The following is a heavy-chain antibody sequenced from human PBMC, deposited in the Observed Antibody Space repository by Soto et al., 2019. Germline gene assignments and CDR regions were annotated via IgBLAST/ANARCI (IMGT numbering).Heavy chain of an antibody. CDR2: TYYRSKWYS. CDR3: VRDGYSSSYDFDY. J-gene: IGHJ4*02. V-gene: IGHV6-1*01. CDR1: GNSVSDNSAA. Sequence: SQTLSLTCAISGNSVSDNSAAWNWIRQSPSRGLEWLGRTYYRSKWYSDYAVSVQSRITINADTSKNQFSLHLNSVTPEDTAVYYCVRDGYSSSYDFDYWGQGTLVTVPQ. D-gene: IGHD6-6*01.